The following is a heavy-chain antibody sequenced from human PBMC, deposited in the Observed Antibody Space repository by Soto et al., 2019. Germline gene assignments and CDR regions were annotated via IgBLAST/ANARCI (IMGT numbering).Heavy chain of an antibody. V-gene: IGHV3-64*01. CDR2: ITSNGGNT. Sequence: EVPLVESGGGLVQPGGSLRLSCAASGFTFSSYAMHWVRQAPGKGLEYVSVITSNGGNTDYASSVKGRFTISRDNSKNTLYLQMGRLRAEDMGVYFCARRIPFGYGMDVWGQGTTVTVSS. J-gene: IGHJ6*02. CDR3: ARRIPFGYGMDV. D-gene: IGHD2-21*01. CDR1: GFTFSSYA.